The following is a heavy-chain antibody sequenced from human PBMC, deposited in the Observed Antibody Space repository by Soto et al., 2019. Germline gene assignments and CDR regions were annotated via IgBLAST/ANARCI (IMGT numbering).Heavy chain of an antibody. J-gene: IGHJ5*02. V-gene: IGHV4-31*03. D-gene: IGHD3-22*01. CDR1: GGSISSGGYY. Sequence: SETLSLTCTVSGGSISSGGYYWSWIRQHPGKGLEWIGYIYYSGSTYYNPSLKSRVTISVDTSKNRFSLKLSSVTAADTAVYYCARVPNGYLIGQNWFDPWGQGTLVTVSS. CDR3: ARVPNGYLIGQNWFDP. CDR2: IYYSGST.